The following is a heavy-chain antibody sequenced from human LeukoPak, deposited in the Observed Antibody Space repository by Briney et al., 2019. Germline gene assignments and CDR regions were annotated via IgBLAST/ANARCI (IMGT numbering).Heavy chain of an antibody. Sequence: ASVKVSCKASGYTLTSYNMHWVRQAPGQGLEWMGIINPSGGSPTYAQKFQGRVTMTRDTSTSTVYMELSSLRSEDTAIFYCARDGRNWNFDCWGQGTLVTVSS. V-gene: IGHV1-46*01. D-gene: IGHD1-1*01. J-gene: IGHJ4*02. CDR1: GYTLTSYN. CDR3: ARDGRNWNFDC. CDR2: INPSGGSP.